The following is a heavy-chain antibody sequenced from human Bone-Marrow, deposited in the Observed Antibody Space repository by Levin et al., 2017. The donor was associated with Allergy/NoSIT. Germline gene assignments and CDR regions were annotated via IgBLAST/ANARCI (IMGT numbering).Heavy chain of an antibody. V-gene: IGHV1-69*13. CDR1: GGSLRSNA. J-gene: IGHJ3*01. CDR3: AADGIVDRNLDAFDV. D-gene: IGHD1-26*01. CDR2: ILPIFGTI. Sequence: SVKVSCKASGGSLRSNAISWLRQAPGQGLEWMGGILPIFGTIKYAQRFEGKVTITADESTSTAYMQLSSLRAADTAVYYCAADGIVDRNLDAFDVWGQGTIVNVSA.